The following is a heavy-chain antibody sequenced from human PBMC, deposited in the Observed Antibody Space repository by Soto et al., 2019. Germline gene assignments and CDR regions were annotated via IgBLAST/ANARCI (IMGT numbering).Heavy chain of an antibody. CDR3: ARDCSKQLVPQWWFDP. D-gene: IGHD6-13*01. CDR2: INPSGGST. Sequence: ASVKVSCTASGYTFTSYYMHWLRHAPEQGLEWMGIINPSGGSTSYAQKFQGRVTMTRDTSTSTVYMELSSLRSEDTAVYYCARDCSKQLVPQWWFDPWGQGTLVTVSS. V-gene: IGHV1-46*01. CDR1: GYTFTSYY. J-gene: IGHJ5*02.